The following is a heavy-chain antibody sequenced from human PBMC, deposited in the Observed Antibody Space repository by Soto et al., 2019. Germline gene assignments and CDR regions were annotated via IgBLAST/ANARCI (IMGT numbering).Heavy chain of an antibody. CDR3: ARDPYSSGWYDFDY. Sequence: QVQLVESGGGVVQPGRSLRLSCAASGFTFSSYGMHWVRQAPGKGLEWVAVIWYDGSNKYYADSVKGRFTISRDNSKNTLYLQMNSLRAEDTAVYYCARDPYSSGWYDFDYWGQGTLVTVSS. CDR1: GFTFSSYG. D-gene: IGHD6-19*01. V-gene: IGHV3-33*01. CDR2: IWYDGSNK. J-gene: IGHJ4*02.